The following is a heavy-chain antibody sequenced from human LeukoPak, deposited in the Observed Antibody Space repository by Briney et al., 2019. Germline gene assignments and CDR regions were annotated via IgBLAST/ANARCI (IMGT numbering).Heavy chain of an antibody. CDR2: MNPKSGNT. J-gene: IGHJ3*02. D-gene: IGHD2-2*01. V-gene: IGHV1-8*03. CDR1: GYTFTRYD. CDR3: ARDTPFVVVPAAHDAFDI. Sequence: ASVKVSCKASGYTFTRYDINWVRQATGQGLEWMGWMNPKSGNTGHAQKFQGRVTITRDTSISTVYMELRSLRSDDTAVYYCARDTPFVVVPAAHDAFDIWGQGTMVTVSS.